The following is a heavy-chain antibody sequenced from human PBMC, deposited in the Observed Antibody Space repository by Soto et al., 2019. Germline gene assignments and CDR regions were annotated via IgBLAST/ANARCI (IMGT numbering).Heavy chain of an antibody. J-gene: IGHJ5*02. Sequence: GGSLRLSCAASGFTFSSYSMNWVRQAPGKGLEWVSSISSSSSYIYYADSVKGRFTISRDNAKNSLYLQMNSLRAEDTAVYYCARDVRDIVVVPAAEIPWGQGTLVTVSS. CDR2: ISSSSSYI. D-gene: IGHD2-2*01. CDR1: GFTFSSYS. V-gene: IGHV3-21*01. CDR3: ARDVRDIVVVPAAEIP.